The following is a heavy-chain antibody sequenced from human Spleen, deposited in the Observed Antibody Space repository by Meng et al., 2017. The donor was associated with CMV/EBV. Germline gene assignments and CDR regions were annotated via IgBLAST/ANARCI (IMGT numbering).Heavy chain of an antibody. Sequence: GGSLRLSCVASGLTFSNYAMSWVRQAPGKGLEWVSGISGRGGTTYYSDSVKGRFTISRDNSKNTLYLQMNSLRAEDTAVYYCARDRGSSWKGSFDYWGQGTLVTVSS. J-gene: IGHJ4*02. CDR2: ISGRGGTT. CDR1: GLTFSNYA. D-gene: IGHD6-13*01. V-gene: IGHV3-23*01. CDR3: ARDRGSSWKGSFDY.